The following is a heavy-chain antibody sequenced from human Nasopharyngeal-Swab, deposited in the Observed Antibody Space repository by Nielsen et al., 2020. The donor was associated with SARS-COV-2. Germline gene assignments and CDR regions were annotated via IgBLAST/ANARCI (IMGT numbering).Heavy chain of an antibody. Sequence: GESLKISCTASGFPFSSYWMHWVRQAPGKGLVLVSRIHIDGSSTSYGDSVKGRFTISRDDAKNTLYLQMNSLRTEDTAVYYRARVLDYYDSSGYDTWDVFALWGQGTMVTVSS. CDR2: IHIDGSST. CDR1: GFPFSSYW. J-gene: IGHJ3*01. V-gene: IGHV3-74*01. CDR3: ARVLDYYDSSGYDTWDVFAL. D-gene: IGHD3-22*01.